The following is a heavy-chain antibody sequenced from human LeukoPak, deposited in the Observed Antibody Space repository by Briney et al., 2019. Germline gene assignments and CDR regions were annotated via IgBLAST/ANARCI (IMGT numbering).Heavy chain of an antibody. CDR1: GGSMNSYY. J-gene: IGHJ5*02. CDR3: ARHDPGWFDT. CDR2: IYYSGST. Sequence: SETLSLTCSVSGGSMNSYYWSWIRQSPGKGLEWIGYIYYSGSTNYNPSLKSRATISVDTSKAHFSLKLSSATAADTAVYYCARHDPGWFDTWGQGTLVTVSS. D-gene: IGHD7-27*01. V-gene: IGHV4-59*08.